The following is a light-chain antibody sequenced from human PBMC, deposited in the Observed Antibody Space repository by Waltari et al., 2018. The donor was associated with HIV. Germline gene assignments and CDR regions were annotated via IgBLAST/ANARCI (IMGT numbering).Light chain of an antibody. CDR2: DDD. CDR1: SSNIGNNY. J-gene: IGLJ2*01. V-gene: IGLV1-51*01. CDR3: GTWDTTLSAVV. Sequence: QSVLTQPPSVSAAPGETVIISCSGSSSNIGNNYVSWYQQLPGTAPKLFIYDDDLRHSGIPDRFSGSRSGTSATLGITGLQTGDEADYCCGTWDTTLSAVVFGGGTKLTVL.